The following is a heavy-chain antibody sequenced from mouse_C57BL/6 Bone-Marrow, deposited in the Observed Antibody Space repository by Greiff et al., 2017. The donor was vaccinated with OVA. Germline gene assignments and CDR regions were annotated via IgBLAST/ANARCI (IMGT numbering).Heavy chain of an antibody. V-gene: IGHV3-6*01. CDR1: GYSITSGYY. Sequence: VQLKESGPGLVKPSQSLSLTCSVTGYSITSGYYWNWIRQFPGNKLEWMGYISYDGSNNYNPSLKNRISITRDTSKNQFFLKLNSVTTEDTATYYCARDHRDAGPFDYWGQGTTLTVSS. CDR3: ARDHRDAGPFDY. J-gene: IGHJ2*01. D-gene: IGHD3-3*01. CDR2: ISYDGSN.